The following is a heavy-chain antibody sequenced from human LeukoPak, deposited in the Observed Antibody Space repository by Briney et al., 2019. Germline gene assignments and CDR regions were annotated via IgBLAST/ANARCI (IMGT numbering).Heavy chain of an antibody. CDR1: GFTFDDYG. V-gene: IGHV3-53*01. Sequence: GGSLRLSCAASGFTFDDYGMSWVRQAPGKGLEWVSVIYSGGSTYYADSVKGRFTISRDNSKNTLYLQMNSLRAEDTAVYYCARDRAGEGYYYYYMDVWGKGTTVTISS. D-gene: IGHD6-19*01. CDR2: IYSGGST. J-gene: IGHJ6*03. CDR3: ARDRAGEGYYYYYMDV.